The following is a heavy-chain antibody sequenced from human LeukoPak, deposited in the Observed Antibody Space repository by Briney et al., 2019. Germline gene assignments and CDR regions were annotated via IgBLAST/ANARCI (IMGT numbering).Heavy chain of an antibody. CDR3: TTDKEQLWSIYYFDY. D-gene: IGHD5-18*01. J-gene: IGHJ4*02. Sequence: GGSLRLSCAASGFTFSNAWMSWVRQAPGKGLEWVGRIKSKTDGGTTDYAAPVKGRFTISRDDSKNTLYLQMNSLKTEDTAVYYCTTDKEQLWSIYYFDYWGQGTLVTVSS. CDR2: IKSKTDGGTT. V-gene: IGHV3-15*01. CDR1: GFTFSNAW.